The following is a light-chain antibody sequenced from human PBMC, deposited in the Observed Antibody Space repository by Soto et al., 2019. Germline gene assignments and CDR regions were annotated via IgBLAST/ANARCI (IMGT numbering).Light chain of an antibody. V-gene: IGKV3-20*01. CDR1: RAVSSTY. J-gene: IGKJ2*01. CDR3: QQYGSSVYT. Sequence: IVLTQSPDTLSLSPGESATLSCRASRAVSSTYLAWYQQRPGQAPRLLIHGSSTRATGIPDRVSGSGSGTDFTLTISRLETEDFEVYYCQQYGSSVYTFGQGTKL. CDR2: GSS.